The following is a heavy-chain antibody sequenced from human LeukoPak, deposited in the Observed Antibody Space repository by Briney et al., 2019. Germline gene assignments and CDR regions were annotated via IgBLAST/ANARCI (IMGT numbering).Heavy chain of an antibody. J-gene: IGHJ2*01. CDR2: IYYSGST. D-gene: IGHD3-10*01. Sequence: SETLSLTCTVSGDSISSYYWSWIRQPPGKGLEWIGYIYYSGSTNYNPSLKSRVTISVDTSKNQFSLKLSSVTAADTAVYYCASGPESYGSGSYPRGYWYFDLWGRGTLVTVSS. CDR3: ASGPESYGSGSYPRGYWYFDL. V-gene: IGHV4-59*08. CDR1: GDSISSYY.